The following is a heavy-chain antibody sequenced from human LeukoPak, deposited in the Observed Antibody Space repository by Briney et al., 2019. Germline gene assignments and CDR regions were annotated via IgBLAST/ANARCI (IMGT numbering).Heavy chain of an antibody. CDR1: GGTFSSYA. D-gene: IGHD6-19*01. V-gene: IGHV1-69*05. CDR3: ARGSSGWYTYFGY. Sequence: VASVKVSCKASGGTFSSYAISWVRQAPGQGLEWMGRIIPIFGTANYAQKFQGRVTITTDESTSTAYMELSSLRSEDTAVYYCARGSSGWYTYFGYWGQGTLVTVSS. CDR2: IIPIFGTA. J-gene: IGHJ4*02.